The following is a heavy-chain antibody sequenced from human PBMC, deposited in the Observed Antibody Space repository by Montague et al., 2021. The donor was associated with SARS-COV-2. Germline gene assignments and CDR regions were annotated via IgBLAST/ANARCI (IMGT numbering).Heavy chain of an antibody. CDR1: GASISNGGYP. J-gene: IGHJ5*02. CDR2: IYQSGTT. CDR3: ARSMIRGGLNWFDP. V-gene: IGHV4-30-2*01. Sequence: TLSLTCAVSGASISNGGYPWSWIRRPPGKGLEWLGYIYQSGTTRYNPSLKSRDTMSVDKSKNQFSMQLTSVIAADTAIYFCARSMIRGGLNWFDPWGQGTLVTVSS. D-gene: IGHD3-10*01.